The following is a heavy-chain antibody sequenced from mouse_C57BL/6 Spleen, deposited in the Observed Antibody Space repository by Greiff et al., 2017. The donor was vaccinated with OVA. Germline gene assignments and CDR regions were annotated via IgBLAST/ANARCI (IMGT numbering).Heavy chain of an antibody. CDR3: ARHGTVYYAMDY. CDR2: IYPSDSET. CDR1: GYTFTSYW. V-gene: IGHV1-61*01. D-gene: IGHD2-1*01. Sequence: VQLQQSGAELVRPGSSVKLSCKASGYTFTSYWMDWVKQRPGQGLEWIGNIYPSDSETHYNQKFKDKATLTVDKSSSTAYMQLSSLTSEDSAVYYCARHGTVYYAMDYWGQGTSVTVSS. J-gene: IGHJ4*01.